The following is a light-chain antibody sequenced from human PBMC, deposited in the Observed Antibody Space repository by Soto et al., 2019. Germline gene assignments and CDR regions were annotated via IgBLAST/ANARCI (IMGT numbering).Light chain of an antibody. V-gene: IGKV3-20*01. Sequence: EVVLTQSPGTLSLSPGERATLSCRASQSVSSNYLAWYQQKPGRAPRLLIFGAFFRATGIPDRFSGSASGTDFTLTISGLEPEDFAVYYCQQYDTPPLTFGGGTRVEI. CDR1: QSVSSNY. CDR3: QQYDTPPLT. CDR2: GAF. J-gene: IGKJ4*01.